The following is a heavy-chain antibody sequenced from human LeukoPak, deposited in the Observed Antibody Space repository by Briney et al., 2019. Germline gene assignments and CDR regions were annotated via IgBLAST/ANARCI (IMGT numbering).Heavy chain of an antibody. CDR1: GFTFSSYE. D-gene: IGHD2-2*01. Sequence: GGSLRLSCAASGFTFSSYEMNWVRQAPGKGLEWVSYISSSGTTIYYADSVKGRFTISRDNAKNSLYLQMNSLRAEDTAVYYCARRYCSSTSCLIDYWGQGTLVTVCS. CDR2: ISSSGTTI. V-gene: IGHV3-48*03. CDR3: ARRYCSSTSCLIDY. J-gene: IGHJ4*02.